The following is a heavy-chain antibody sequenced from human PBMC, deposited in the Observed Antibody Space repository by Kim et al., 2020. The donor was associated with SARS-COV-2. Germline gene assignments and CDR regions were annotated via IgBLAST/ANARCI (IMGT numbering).Heavy chain of an antibody. V-gene: IGHV3-7*03. D-gene: IGHD2-21*01. Sequence: GGSLTLSCGASGFTFSSHWMTWVRRAPGKGLEWVAEIKPDGSGKYYVDSVKGRFTIYRDNPKNSVYLQMDSLGVEDTAVYYCARDPAYGAFDYWGQGTLVTVSS. CDR3: ARDPAYGAFDY. J-gene: IGHJ4*02. CDR2: IKPDGSGK. CDR1: GFTFSSHW.